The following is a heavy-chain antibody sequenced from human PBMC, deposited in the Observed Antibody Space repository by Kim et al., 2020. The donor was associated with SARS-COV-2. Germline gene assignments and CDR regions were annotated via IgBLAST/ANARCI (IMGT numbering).Heavy chain of an antibody. CDR2: ISRIGTTI. CDR3: ARGIVGATFDAFDI. J-gene: IGHJ3*02. D-gene: IGHD1-26*01. Sequence: GGSLRLSCAASRFTFSDYYMNWIRQAPGKWLEWFSSISRIGTTIYYADSVKGRLTISRDNAKNSLYLQMSSLRAEDTAVYYCARGIVGATFDAFDIWGQGTVVTVSS. CDR1: RFTFSDYY. V-gene: IGHV3-11*01.